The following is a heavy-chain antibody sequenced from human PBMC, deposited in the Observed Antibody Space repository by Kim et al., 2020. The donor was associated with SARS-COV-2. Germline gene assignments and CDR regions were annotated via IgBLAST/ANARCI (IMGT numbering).Heavy chain of an antibody. D-gene: IGHD3-22*01. J-gene: IGHJ4*02. CDR3: AKDWDSSGYSLFDY. Sequence: AASVKGRFTISRENSKNTLYLQMNSMRAEDTAVYYCAKDWDSSGYSLFDYWGQGTLVTVSS. V-gene: IGHV3-23*01.